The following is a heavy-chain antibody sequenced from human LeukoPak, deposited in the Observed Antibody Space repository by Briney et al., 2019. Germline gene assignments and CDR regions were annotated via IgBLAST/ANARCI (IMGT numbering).Heavy chain of an antibody. CDR3: ARGGGSYWYRAFDY. Sequence: GGSLRLSCAASGFTFSSYSMNWVRQAPGKGLEWVSSISSSSYIYYADSVKGRFTISRDNAKNSLYLQMNSLRAEDTAVYYCARGGGSYWYRAFDYWGQGTLVTVSS. V-gene: IGHV3-21*01. CDR2: ISSSSYI. CDR1: GFTFSSYS. J-gene: IGHJ4*02. D-gene: IGHD1-26*01.